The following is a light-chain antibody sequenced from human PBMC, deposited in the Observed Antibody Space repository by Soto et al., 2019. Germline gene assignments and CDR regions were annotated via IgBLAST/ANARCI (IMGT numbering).Light chain of an antibody. J-gene: IGKJ3*01. Sequence: DIQMTQSPPSLSASVGESVTFTCRASQSISYSLNWFQQKPGKAPKVLIYAASSLPSGVPSRFSGSGSGTEFTLTINSLQREDFATYYCQESISNLGTFGPGTTVDIK. V-gene: IGKV1-39*01. CDR3: QESISNLGT. CDR2: AAS. CDR1: QSISYS.